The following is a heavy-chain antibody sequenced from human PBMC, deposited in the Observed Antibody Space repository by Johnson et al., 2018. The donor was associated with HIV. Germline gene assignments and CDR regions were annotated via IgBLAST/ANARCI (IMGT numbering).Heavy chain of an antibody. CDR1: GFTFDDYA. CDR3: AKDIGIVGATHDALDI. D-gene: IGHD1-26*01. V-gene: IGHV3-9*01. Sequence: VQLVESGGGLVQPGRSLRLSCAASGFTFDDYAMHWVRQAPGKGLEWVSGISWNSGSIGYADSVKGRFTISRDNAKNSLYLQMNSLRAEDTALYYCAKDIGIVGATHDALDIWGQGTMVTVSS. J-gene: IGHJ3*02. CDR2: ISWNSGSI.